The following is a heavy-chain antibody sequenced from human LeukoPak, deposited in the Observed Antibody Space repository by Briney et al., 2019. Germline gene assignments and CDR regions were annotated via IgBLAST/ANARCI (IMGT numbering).Heavy chain of an antibody. J-gene: IGHJ3*01. D-gene: IGHD6-6*01. CDR1: GFTFSGFW. Sequence: GGSLRLSCAVSGFTFSGFWMSWPRQAPGKGLEWVASINSDGSEGYYADVVKGRFTISRDNAKNSLYLQINSLRAEDTAVYYCARSSYSSSSSAWGQGTMVTVSS. CDR3: ARSSYSSSSSA. CDR2: INSDGSEG. V-gene: IGHV3-7*03.